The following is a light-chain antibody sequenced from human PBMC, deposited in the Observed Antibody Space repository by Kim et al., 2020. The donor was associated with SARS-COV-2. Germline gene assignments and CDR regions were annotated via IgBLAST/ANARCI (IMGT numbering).Light chain of an antibody. Sequence: DIQMTQSPSTLSASVGDRVTITCRASRNVDDYLAWYQQKPGGAPKLLIFKASTLKSGVPSRFSGSGSGTEFTLTTSSLQPDDFGTYYCQQYRSYPWTFGQGTNVDIK. J-gene: IGKJ1*01. CDR1: RNVDDY. CDR3: QQYRSYPWT. CDR2: KAS. V-gene: IGKV1-5*03.